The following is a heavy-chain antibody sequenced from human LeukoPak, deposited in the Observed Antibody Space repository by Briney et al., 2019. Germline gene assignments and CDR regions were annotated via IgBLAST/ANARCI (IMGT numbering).Heavy chain of an antibody. J-gene: IGHJ6*02. D-gene: IGHD2-2*01. CDR3: ARTIVVVRSAPTFYYYYGMDV. V-gene: IGHV4-59*01. Sequence: SETLSLTCTVSGGSISSYYRSWVRQPPGKGLEWIGYIYYSGSTNYNPSLKSRVTISVDTSKNQFSLKLSSVTAADTAVYYCARTIVVVRSAPTFYYYYGMDVWGQGTTVTVSS. CDR2: IYYSGST. CDR1: GGSISSYY.